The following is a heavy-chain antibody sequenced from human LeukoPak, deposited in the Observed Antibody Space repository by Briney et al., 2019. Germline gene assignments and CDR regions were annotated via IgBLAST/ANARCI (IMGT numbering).Heavy chain of an antibody. D-gene: IGHD3-16*01. V-gene: IGHV1-46*01. J-gene: IGHJ3*02. Sequence: ASVKVSCKASGCTFTSYYMHWVRQAPGQGLEWMGIINPSGGSTSYAQRFQGRVTMTRGTSTSTVYMELSSLGSEDTAVYYCVGVPPRNAFDIWGQGTMVTVSS. CDR3: VGVPPRNAFDI. CDR2: INPSGGST. CDR1: GCTFTSYY.